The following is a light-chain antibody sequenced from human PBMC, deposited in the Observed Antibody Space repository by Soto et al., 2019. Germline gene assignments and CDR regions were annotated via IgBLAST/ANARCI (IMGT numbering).Light chain of an antibody. CDR1: QSISSRY. CDR2: GAS. V-gene: IGKV3-20*01. J-gene: IGKJ2*01. Sequence: EIVLTQSPGTLSLSPGERATLSCRASQSISSRYLAWYQQKPGQAPRLLIYGASSRPTGIPDRFSGSGSVTDFTLTSSRLEPDYFAVYYCQQYASSLVYTFGQGTKLEIK. CDR3: QQYASSLVYT.